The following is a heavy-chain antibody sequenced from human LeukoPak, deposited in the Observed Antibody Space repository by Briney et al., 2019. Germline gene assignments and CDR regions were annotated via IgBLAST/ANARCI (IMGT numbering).Heavy chain of an antibody. D-gene: IGHD2-21*02. Sequence: GESLKISCKGSGYSFTSYWIGWVRQMPGKGPEWMGIIYSGDSDTRYSPSFQGQVTISAAKPISTAYLQWSSLKASDTAMYYCASQTAIDHYYFDYWGQGTLVTVSS. V-gene: IGHV5-51*01. CDR3: ASQTAIDHYYFDY. CDR2: IYSGDSDT. J-gene: IGHJ4*02. CDR1: GYSFTSYW.